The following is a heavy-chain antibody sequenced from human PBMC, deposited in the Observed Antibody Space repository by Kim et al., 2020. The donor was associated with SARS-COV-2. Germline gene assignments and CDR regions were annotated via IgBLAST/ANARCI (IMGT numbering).Heavy chain of an antibody. CDR3: LRNGHYSGTFHCFDP. V-gene: IGHV4-39*01. CDR2: VYYSGST. D-gene: IGHD1-26*01. CDR1: GDSISTTGHY. Sequence: SETLSLTCSASGDSISTTGHYWGWIRQPPGKGLEWIGSVYYSGSTYHNPSLKSRVTISVDTSKNQFSLRLRSVTAADTAVYHCLRNGHYSGTFHCFDPWG. J-gene: IGHJ5*02.